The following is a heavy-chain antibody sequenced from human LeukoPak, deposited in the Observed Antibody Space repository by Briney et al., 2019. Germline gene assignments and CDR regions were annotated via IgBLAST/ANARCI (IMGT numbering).Heavy chain of an antibody. D-gene: IGHD3-3*02. Sequence: GGSLRLSCAASGFTFSSYEMNWVRQAPGKGLEWVSYISDSGNTIYYADSVKGRFSISRDNAKNSLYLQMNSLRVEDTALYYCAGDKENTFSNNWFDPWGQGTLVTVSS. V-gene: IGHV3-48*03. CDR1: GFTFSSYE. J-gene: IGHJ5*02. CDR2: ISDSGNTI. CDR3: AGDKENTFSNNWFDP.